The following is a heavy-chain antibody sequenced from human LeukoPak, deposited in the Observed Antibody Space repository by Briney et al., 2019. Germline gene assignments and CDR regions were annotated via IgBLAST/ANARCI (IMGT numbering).Heavy chain of an antibody. D-gene: IGHD3-9*01. Sequence: GGPLRLSCAASGFTFSDYYMSWIRQAPGKGLEWVSYISSSSSYTNYADSVKGRFTISRDNAKNSLYLQMNSLRAEDTAVYYCARVLPNYDILTGAFDYWGQGTLVTVSS. V-gene: IGHV3-11*06. CDR3: ARVLPNYDILTGAFDY. CDR1: GFTFSDYY. CDR2: ISSSSSYT. J-gene: IGHJ4*02.